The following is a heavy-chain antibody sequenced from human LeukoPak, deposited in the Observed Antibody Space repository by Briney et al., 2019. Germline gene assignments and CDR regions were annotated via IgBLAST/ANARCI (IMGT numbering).Heavy chain of an antibody. CDR2: IRQDGGET. D-gene: IGHD6-19*01. J-gene: IGHJ4*02. Sequence: GGSLRLSCAASRFTFSNYWMGWVRQAPGKGLEWVANIRQDGGETYYVDSVKGRFTISRDNAKSSLYLQMNSLRDADTAVYYCTRDGSGWSVYWGQGTLVTVSS. CDR1: RFTFSNYW. V-gene: IGHV3-7*01. CDR3: TRDGSGWSVY.